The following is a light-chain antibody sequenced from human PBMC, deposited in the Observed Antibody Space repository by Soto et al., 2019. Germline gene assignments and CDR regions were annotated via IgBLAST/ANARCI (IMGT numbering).Light chain of an antibody. V-gene: IGLV1-47*01. CDR3: AAWDDSLSGPV. Sequence: QSVLTQPPSASESPGQRVTISCSGTNSNIGNNYVYWYRQLPGTAPKLLIFRDDQRPSGVPDRFSGSKSGTSASLAISGLRSEDEADYYCAAWDDSLSGPVFGGGTKLTVL. CDR1: NSNIGNNY. CDR2: RDD. J-gene: IGLJ3*02.